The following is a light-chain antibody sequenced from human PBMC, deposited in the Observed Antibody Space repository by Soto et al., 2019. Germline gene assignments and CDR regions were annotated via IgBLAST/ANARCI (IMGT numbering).Light chain of an antibody. CDR3: QQYHDSPMNT. CDR1: QSIGTN. V-gene: IGKV3-11*01. CDR2: DAS. Sequence: EIVLTQSPATLSLSPGERATLSCRASQSIGTNLAWYQQKPGQAPSLLIYDASNRATGIPARFSGSGSGTDFTLTISRLEPDDSAVYYCQQYHDSPMNTFGQGTKVDIK. J-gene: IGKJ2*01.